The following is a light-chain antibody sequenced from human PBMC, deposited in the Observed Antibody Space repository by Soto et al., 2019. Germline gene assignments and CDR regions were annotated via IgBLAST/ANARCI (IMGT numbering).Light chain of an antibody. CDR2: DVS. CDR1: SSDVGGYNY. Sequence: QSALTQPASVSGSPGQSITISCTGTSSDVGGYNYVPWYRQHPGKAPKLMIYDVSNRPSGVSIRFSGSKSGNTASLTIFGLKAEDEADYYCSSYTSTSTLYFFGTGTKVTVL. V-gene: IGLV2-14*01. J-gene: IGLJ1*01. CDR3: SSYTSTSTLYF.